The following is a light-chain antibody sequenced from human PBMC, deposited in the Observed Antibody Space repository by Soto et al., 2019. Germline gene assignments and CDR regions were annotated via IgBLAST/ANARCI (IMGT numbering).Light chain of an antibody. Sequence: QSVLTQPRSVSGSPGQSVTISCTGTSXGVGGYNYVSWYQQHPGKAPKLLIYSNTQRPLGVPVRFSGSKSGTSASLAISGLQSEDEAEYYCAAWDDRLYVFGTGTKVTVL. CDR3: AAWDDRLYV. J-gene: IGLJ1*01. CDR1: SXGVGGYNY. V-gene: IGLV2-11*01. CDR2: SNT.